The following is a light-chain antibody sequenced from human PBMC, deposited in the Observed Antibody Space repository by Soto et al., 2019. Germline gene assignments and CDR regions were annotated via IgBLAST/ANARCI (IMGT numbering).Light chain of an antibody. CDR2: GDN. J-gene: IGLJ2*01. V-gene: IGLV1-44*01. Sequence: QSVLTQPPSASGTPGLRDTISCSGSGSSIGTNTVNWYRQLPGTAPKLLIYGDNQRPSGVPDRFSGSKSGTSASLAISGLQSEDEADYYCAAWDGSLNNVLFGGGTKLTVL. CDR3: AAWDGSLNNVL. CDR1: GSSIGTNT.